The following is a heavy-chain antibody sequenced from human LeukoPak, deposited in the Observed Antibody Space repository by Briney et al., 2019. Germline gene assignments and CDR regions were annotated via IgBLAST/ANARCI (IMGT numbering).Heavy chain of an antibody. Sequence: GGSLRLSCAASGFTFSSYAMSWVRQAPGKGLEWVSAISSSAGSTYYADSVKGRFTISRDNSKNTLYLQMNSLRAEDTAVYYCARGGYCSSTSCRLNWFDPWGQGTLVTVSS. CDR2: ISSSAGST. D-gene: IGHD2-2*01. J-gene: IGHJ5*02. CDR1: GFTFSSYA. CDR3: ARGGYCSSTSCRLNWFDP. V-gene: IGHV3-23*01.